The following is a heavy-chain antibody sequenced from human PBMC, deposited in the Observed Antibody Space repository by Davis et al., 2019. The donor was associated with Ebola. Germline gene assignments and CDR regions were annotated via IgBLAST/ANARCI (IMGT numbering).Heavy chain of an antibody. Sequence: PGGSPRLSCAASGFTFSSYAMHWVRQAPGKGLEWVAVISYDGSNKYYADSVKGRFTISRDNSKNTLYLQMNSLRAEDTAVYYCARGLVTPRLYYYYGMDVWGQGTTVTVSS. CDR1: GFTFSSYA. V-gene: IGHV3-30-3*01. CDR2: ISYDGSNK. CDR3: ARGLVTPRLYYYYGMDV. D-gene: IGHD4-23*01. J-gene: IGHJ6*02.